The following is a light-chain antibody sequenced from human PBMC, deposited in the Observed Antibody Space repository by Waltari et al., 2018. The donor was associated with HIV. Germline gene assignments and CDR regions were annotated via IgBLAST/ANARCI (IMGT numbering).Light chain of an antibody. J-gene: IGLJ2*01. V-gene: IGLV1-47*01. Sequence: QSVLTQPPSTSGTPGQRVTFSCSGSISNIGHNYVYWYQHLPGTAPKLLIYNNNRRPSGLPDRFSGSKSDTSASLAISGLRSEDEADYYCSTWDDKMSGVIFGGGTKLTVL. CDR3: STWDDKMSGVI. CDR2: NNN. CDR1: ISNIGHNY.